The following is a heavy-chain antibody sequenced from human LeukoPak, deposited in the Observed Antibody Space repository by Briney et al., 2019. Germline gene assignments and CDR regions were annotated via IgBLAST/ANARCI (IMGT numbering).Heavy chain of an antibody. J-gene: IGHJ4*02. CDR3: ARAPYAYFDY. V-gene: IGHV4-34*01. CDR2: IYRSGST. D-gene: IGHD2-8*01. Sequence: SETLSLTCAVYGGSFSGYYWSWIRQPPGKGLEWIGSIYRSGSTYYNPSLKSRVTISVDTSKNQFSLKLSSVTAADTAVYYCARAPYAYFDYWGQGTLVTVSS. CDR1: GGSFSGYY.